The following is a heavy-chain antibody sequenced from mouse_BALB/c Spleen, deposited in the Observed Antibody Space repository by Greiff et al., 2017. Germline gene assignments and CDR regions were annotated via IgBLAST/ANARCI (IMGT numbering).Heavy chain of an antibody. V-gene: IGHV1-87*01. CDR3: ARRDGYGDWFAY. Sequence: QVQLQQSGAELARPGASVKLSCKASGYTFTSYWMQWVKQRPGQGLEWIGAIYPGDGDTRYTQKFKGKATLTADKSSSTAYMQLSSLASEDSAVYYCARRDGYGDWFAYWGQGTLVTVSA. D-gene: IGHD1-2*01. CDR2: IYPGDGDT. J-gene: IGHJ3*01. CDR1: GYTFTSYW.